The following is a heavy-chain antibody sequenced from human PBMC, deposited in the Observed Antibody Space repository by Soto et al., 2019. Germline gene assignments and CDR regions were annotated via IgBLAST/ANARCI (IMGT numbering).Heavy chain of an antibody. V-gene: IGHV4-31*03. CDR1: GGSISSGGYY. CDR2: IYYSGST. J-gene: IGHJ5*02. D-gene: IGHD3-10*01. CDR3: AGAAGRAYFGELFINNWFDP. Sequence: TLSLTCTVSGGSISSGGYYWSWIRQHPGKGLEWIGYIYYSGSTYYNPSLKSRVTISVDTSKNQFSLKLSSVTAADTAVYYCAGAAGRAYFGELFINNWFDPWGQGTLVTVYS.